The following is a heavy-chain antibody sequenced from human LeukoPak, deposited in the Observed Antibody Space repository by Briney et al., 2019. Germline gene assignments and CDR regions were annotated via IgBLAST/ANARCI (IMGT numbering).Heavy chain of an antibody. CDR3: AKDLMRDRWFGES. V-gene: IGHV3-30*02. D-gene: IGHD3-10*01. J-gene: IGHJ5*02. CDR2: IRYDGSNK. Sequence: GGSLRLSCAASGFTFSSYGIHWVRQAPGKGLEWVAFIRYDGSNKYHADSVKGRFTISRDNSKNTVYLQMNSLRAEDTAVYFCAKDLMRDRWFGESWGQGTLVTVSS. CDR1: GFTFSSYG.